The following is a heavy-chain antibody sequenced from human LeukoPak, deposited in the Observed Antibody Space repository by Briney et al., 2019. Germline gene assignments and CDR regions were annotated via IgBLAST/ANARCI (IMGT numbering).Heavy chain of an antibody. CDR3: ASSYGSGRFDP. D-gene: IGHD3-10*01. CDR1: GFTFSSYW. CDR2: INSAGSTT. J-gene: IGHJ5*02. Sequence: GGSLRLSCAASGFTFSSYWMHWVRQAPRKGLLWVSLINSAGSTTTYADSVKGRFTSSRDNAKNTLYLQMNSLRAEDTAVYYCASSYGSGRFDPWGQGTLVTVSS. V-gene: IGHV3-74*01.